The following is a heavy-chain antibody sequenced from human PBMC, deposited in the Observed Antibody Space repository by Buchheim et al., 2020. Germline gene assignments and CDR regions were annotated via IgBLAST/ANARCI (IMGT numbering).Heavy chain of an antibody. CDR3: ARDRYDYGDYFHYGMDV. Sequence: QVQLVESGGGVVQPGRSLRLSCAASGFTFSSYAMHWVRQAPGKGLEWVAVISYDGSNKYYADSVKGRFTISRDNSKNTLYLQVDSLRAEDTAVYYCARDRYDYGDYFHYGMDVWGQGTT. CDR2: ISYDGSNK. V-gene: IGHV3-30*01. J-gene: IGHJ6*02. CDR1: GFTFSSYA. D-gene: IGHD4-17*01.